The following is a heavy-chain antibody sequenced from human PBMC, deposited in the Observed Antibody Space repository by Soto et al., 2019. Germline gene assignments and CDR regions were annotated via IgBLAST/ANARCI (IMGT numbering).Heavy chain of an antibody. V-gene: IGHV4-30-2*01. CDR2: IYHSGST. J-gene: IGHJ4*02. CDR1: GGSISSGGYS. D-gene: IGHD6-13*01. CDR3: ASSHAGAHITAAVH. Sequence: QLQLQESGSGLVKPSQTLSLTCAVSGGSISSGGYSWSWIRQPPGKGLEWIGYIYHSGSTYYKPSLKSRVTISVDRSKNPFSLKLSSVTAADTAVYYCASSHAGAHITAAVHWGQGTLVTVSS.